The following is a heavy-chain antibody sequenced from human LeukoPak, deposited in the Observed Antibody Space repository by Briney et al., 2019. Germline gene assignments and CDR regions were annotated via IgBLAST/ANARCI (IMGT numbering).Heavy chain of an antibody. J-gene: IGHJ4*02. CDR1: RFTVSSNY. V-gene: IGHV3-66*01. Sequence: PGGSLRLSCAASRFTVSSNYMSWVRQAPGKGLEWVSVIYSGGSTYYADSVKGRFTISRDNSKNTLYLQMNSLRAEDTAVYYCARDRMVRGVIGSEGFDYWGQGTLVTVSS. CDR3: ARDRMVRGVIGSEGFDY. D-gene: IGHD3-10*01. CDR2: IYSGGST.